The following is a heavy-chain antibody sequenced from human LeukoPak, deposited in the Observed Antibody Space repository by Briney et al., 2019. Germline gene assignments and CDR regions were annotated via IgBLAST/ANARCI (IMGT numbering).Heavy chain of an antibody. CDR2: ISGSGGTK. CDR3: AQVMGVRGAPSDY. J-gene: IGHJ4*02. D-gene: IGHD3-10*01. Sequence: GGSLRLSCAASGFTFSSYAMSWVRQAPGKGLEWVSAISGSGGTKYYADSVNGRFTISRDNSKNTLYLQMNSLTAEDTALYYCAQVMGVRGAPSDYWGQGTLV. CDR1: GFTFSSYA. V-gene: IGHV3-23*01.